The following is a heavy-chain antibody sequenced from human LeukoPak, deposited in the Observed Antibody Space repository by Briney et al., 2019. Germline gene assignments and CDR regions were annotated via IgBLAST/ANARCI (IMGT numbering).Heavy chain of an antibody. Sequence: GGSLRLSCAASGFTFDDYAMHWVRQAPGKGLEWVAFIRYDGSNKYYADSVKGRFTISRDNSKNTLYLQMNSLRAEDTAVYYCAKDSGYGDYSLGYWGQGTLVTVSS. D-gene: IGHD4-17*01. V-gene: IGHV3-30*02. CDR1: GFTFDDYA. J-gene: IGHJ4*02. CDR2: IRYDGSNK. CDR3: AKDSGYGDYSLGY.